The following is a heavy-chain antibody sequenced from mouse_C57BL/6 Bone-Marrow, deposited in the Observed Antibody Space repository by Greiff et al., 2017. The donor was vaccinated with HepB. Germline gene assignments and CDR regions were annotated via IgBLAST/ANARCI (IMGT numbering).Heavy chain of an antibody. D-gene: IGHD2-1*01. CDR3: ARGGYYGNYGYFDY. CDR1: GYTFTSYW. V-gene: IGHV1-61*01. Sequence: QVQLQQPGAELVRPGSSVKLSCKASGYTFTSYWMDWVKQRPGQGLEWIGNIYPSDSETHYNQKFKDKATLTVDKSSSTAYMQLSSLTSEDSAVYYCARGGYYGNYGYFDYWGQGTTLTVSS. CDR2: IYPSDSET. J-gene: IGHJ2*01.